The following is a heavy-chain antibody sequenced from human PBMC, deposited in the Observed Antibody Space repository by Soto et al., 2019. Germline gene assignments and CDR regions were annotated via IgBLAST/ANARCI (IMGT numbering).Heavy chain of an antibody. Sequence: ASVKVSCKASGYTFTNYAMHWVRQAPGQRLEWMGWINAGNGNTKYSQKFQGRVTITRDTSASTAYMELSSLRSEDTALYYCARSIVVVTALDYWGQGTLVTVS. CDR1: GYTFTNYA. CDR3: ARSIVVVTALDY. V-gene: IGHV1-3*01. CDR2: INAGNGNT. J-gene: IGHJ4*02. D-gene: IGHD2-21*02.